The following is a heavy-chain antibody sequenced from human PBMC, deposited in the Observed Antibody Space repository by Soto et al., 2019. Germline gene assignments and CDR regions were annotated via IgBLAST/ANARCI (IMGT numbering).Heavy chain of an antibody. D-gene: IGHD3-22*01. CDR3: AKDIYYYDSSVLDY. CDR2: ISWNSGSI. J-gene: IGHJ4*02. V-gene: IGHV3-9*01. Sequence: GGSLRLSCAASGFTFDDYAMHWVRQAPGKGLEWVSGISWNSGSIGYADSVKGRFTISRDNAKNSLYLQMNSLRAEDTALYYCAKDIYYYDSSVLDYWGQGTLVNVS. CDR1: GFTFDDYA.